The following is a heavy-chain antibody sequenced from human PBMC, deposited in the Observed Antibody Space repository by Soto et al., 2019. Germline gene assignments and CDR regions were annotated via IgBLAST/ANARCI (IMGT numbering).Heavy chain of an antibody. CDR1: GFTFSSYS. CDR3: ARHRGDGVGYYYMDV. V-gene: IGHV3-21*01. J-gene: IGHJ6*03. Sequence: GSLRLSCAASGFTFSSYSMNLVRQAPGKGLEWVSSISSSSSYIYYADSVKGRFTISRDNDKNSLYLQMNSLRAEDTAVYYCARHRGDGVGYYYMDVWGKGTTVTVSS. CDR2: ISSSSSYI. D-gene: IGHD5-12*01.